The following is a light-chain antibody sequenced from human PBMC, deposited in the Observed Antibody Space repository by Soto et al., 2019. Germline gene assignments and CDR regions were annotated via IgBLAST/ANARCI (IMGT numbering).Light chain of an antibody. V-gene: IGKV1-9*01. J-gene: IGKJ3*01. CDR2: AAS. CDR1: QGISSY. CDR3: QRPGV. Sequence: DIQLTQSPSFLSASVGDRVTITCRASQGISSYLAWYQQKPGKAPKLLIYAASTLQSGVPSRFSGSGSGTDFTLTISSLQPEDFATYYCQRPGVFGPGTKVDIK.